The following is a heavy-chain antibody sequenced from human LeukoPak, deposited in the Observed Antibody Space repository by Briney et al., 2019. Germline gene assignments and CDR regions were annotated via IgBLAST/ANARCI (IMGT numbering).Heavy chain of an antibody. V-gene: IGHV3-30*18. CDR1: RFTFSSYE. D-gene: IGHD2-15*01. Sequence: QPGGSLRLSCAASRFTFSSYEMNWVRQAPGQGLEWVAVILYDGSNKYYADSVKGRFTISRDNSKNTLYLQLNSLRAEDTAVYYCAKEYCSGGCYEDYFDSWGQGTLVTVSS. J-gene: IGHJ4*02. CDR2: ILYDGSNK. CDR3: AKEYCSGGCYEDYFDS.